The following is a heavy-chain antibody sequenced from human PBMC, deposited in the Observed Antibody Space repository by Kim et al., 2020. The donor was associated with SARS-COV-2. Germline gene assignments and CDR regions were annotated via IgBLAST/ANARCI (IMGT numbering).Heavy chain of an antibody. V-gene: IGHV3-9*01. CDR3: AAHSSSWYRDY. D-gene: IGHD6-13*01. J-gene: IGHJ4*02. CDR2: I. Sequence: IGYADSVKGRFTISRDNAKNSLYLQMNSLRAEDTALYYCAAHSSSWYRDYWGQGTLVTVSS.